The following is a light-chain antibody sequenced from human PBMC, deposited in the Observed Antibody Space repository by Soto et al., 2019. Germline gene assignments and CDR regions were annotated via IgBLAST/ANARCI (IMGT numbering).Light chain of an antibody. CDR1: SSDVGGYNS. CDR3: SSYTSSSTLV. CDR2: DVT. V-gene: IGLV2-14*03. Sequence: QSVLTQPASVSGSPGQSITISCTGTSSDVGGYNSVSWYQQHPGKAPKVMIYDVTNRPSGVSNRFSGSKSGNTASLTISGLQAEDEADYYCSSYTSSSTLVFGSGTKLTVL. J-gene: IGLJ1*01.